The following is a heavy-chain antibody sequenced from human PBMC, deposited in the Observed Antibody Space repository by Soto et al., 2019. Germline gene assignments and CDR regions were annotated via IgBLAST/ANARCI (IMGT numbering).Heavy chain of an antibody. Sequence: QVQLQESGPGLVKPSETLSLTCTVSGGSISSYYWSWIRQPPGKGLEWIGYIFYSGSTDYNPSLKSRFTISVDTSKNQFSLKLSSVTAADTAVYYSARRYGRAFDIWGQGTMVTVSS. D-gene: IGHD4-17*01. J-gene: IGHJ3*02. CDR3: ARRYGRAFDI. CDR1: GGSISSYY. CDR2: IFYSGST. V-gene: IGHV4-59*08.